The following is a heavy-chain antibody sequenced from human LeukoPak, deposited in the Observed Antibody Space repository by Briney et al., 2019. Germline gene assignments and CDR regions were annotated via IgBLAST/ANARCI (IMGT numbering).Heavy chain of an antibody. Sequence: GGSLRLSCVASGFTFSTYWMNWVRQLPGKGLEWLANIKQDGSQKYYVDSVKGRFTISRDNAKNSLYLQMNSLRGEDTAVYYFARDVDGDSWPDSWGQGTLVTVSS. CDR2: IKQDGSQK. D-gene: IGHD5-24*01. CDR1: GFTFSTYW. J-gene: IGHJ5*01. CDR3: ARDVDGDSWPDS. V-gene: IGHV3-7*01.